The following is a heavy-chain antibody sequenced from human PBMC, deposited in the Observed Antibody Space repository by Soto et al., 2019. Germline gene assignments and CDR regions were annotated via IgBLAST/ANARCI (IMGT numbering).Heavy chain of an antibody. CDR2: IHSDVTT. J-gene: IGHJ5*02. V-gene: IGHV3-53*01. D-gene: IGHD5-12*01. Sequence: GALRLSCAASGFTFTSYAMGWVRQAPGKGLEWVSVIHSDVTTYYADSVKGRFIISRDNSKDTLYLQMNRLRAEDTAVYYCARELSGSWYNWFDPWGQGTLVTVSS. CDR3: ARELSGSWYNWFDP. CDR1: GFTFTSYA.